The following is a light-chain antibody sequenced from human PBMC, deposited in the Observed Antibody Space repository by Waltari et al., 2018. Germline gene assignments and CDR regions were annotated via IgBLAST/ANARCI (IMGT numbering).Light chain of an antibody. Sequence: DIQLTQSPSSLSASVGDRVSITCRASESIGNRLNWNQHRPGKAPKLLIYAASTLQSGVPTRFTGSGSGTDFTLTISSLQPEDFATYYCQQSYTTPRTYKNPRTFGQGTQVEIK. CDR2: AAS. J-gene: IGKJ1*01. CDR1: ESIGNR. V-gene: IGKV1-39*01. CDR3: QQSYTTPRTYKNPRT.